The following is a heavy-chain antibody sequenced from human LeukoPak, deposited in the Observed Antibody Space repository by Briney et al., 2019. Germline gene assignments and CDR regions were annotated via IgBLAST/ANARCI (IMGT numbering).Heavy chain of an antibody. CDR1: GFTFSSYG. CDR3: ARRILGIAVAGFDY. CDR2: IRYDGSNK. D-gene: IGHD6-19*01. J-gene: IGHJ4*02. Sequence: GGSPRLSCAASGFTFSSYGMHWVRQAPGKGLEWVAFIRYDGSNKYYADSVKGRFTISRDNSKNTLYLQMNSLRAEDTAVYYCARRILGIAVAGFDYWGQGTLVTVSS. V-gene: IGHV3-30*02.